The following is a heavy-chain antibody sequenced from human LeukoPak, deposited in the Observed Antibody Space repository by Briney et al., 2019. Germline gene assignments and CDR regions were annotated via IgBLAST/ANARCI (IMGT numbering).Heavy chain of an antibody. J-gene: IGHJ5*02. V-gene: IGHV1-18*01. CDR3: ARYTPSIVVVPDNWFDP. D-gene: IGHD2-2*01. CDR1: GYTFTSYC. CDR2: ISAYNGNT. Sequence: ASVLVSCKASGYTFTSYCISSVRHDPAQGLEWMGWISAYNGNTNYAQKLQGRVTMTTDTSTSTSYLELRSLSSDDTAVYYWARYTPSIVVVPDNWFDPWGQGTLVTVSS.